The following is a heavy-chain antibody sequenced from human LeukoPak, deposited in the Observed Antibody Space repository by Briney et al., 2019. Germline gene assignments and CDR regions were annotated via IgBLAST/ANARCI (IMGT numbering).Heavy chain of an antibody. Sequence: ASVKVSCKASGYTFTGYYMHWVRQDPGQGLEWMGWINPNSGGTNYAQKFQGRVTMTRDTSISTAYMELSRLRSDDTAVYYCARGRPLLGNQPNYYFDYWGQGTLVTVSS. CDR2: INPNSGGT. J-gene: IGHJ4*02. CDR3: ARGRPLLGNQPNYYFDY. D-gene: IGHD1-14*01. CDR1: GYTFTGYY. V-gene: IGHV1-2*02.